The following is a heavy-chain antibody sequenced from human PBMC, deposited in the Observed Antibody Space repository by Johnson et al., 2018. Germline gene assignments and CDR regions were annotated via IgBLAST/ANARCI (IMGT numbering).Heavy chain of an antibody. CDR1: GFTFDDYA. J-gene: IGHJ3*02. D-gene: IGHD2-2*01. CDR2: VSRTSGSI. Sequence: VQLVQSGGGLVQPGRSLRLSCAASGFTFDDYAMHWVRQAPGKGLEWVSGVSRTSGSIGYADSVKGRFTISRDNAKNSLYLQMNSLRAEDTALYYCAKVGYCSSTSCYFGAFDSWGQGTMVTVSS. V-gene: IGHV3-9*01. CDR3: AKVGYCSSTSCYFGAFDS.